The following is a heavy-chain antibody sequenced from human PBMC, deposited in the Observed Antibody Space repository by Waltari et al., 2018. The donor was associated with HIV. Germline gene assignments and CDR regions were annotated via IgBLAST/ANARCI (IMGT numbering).Heavy chain of an antibody. Sequence: VELGEAGVGLVQPGGSFGLLCASPGLSFRGIYLDWVRQGPGKERGGSGRTRNKVNGYATEYAASGRGRFTILRDDSANSLFLQMNSLKREDSAVYYCVRGPQVGQYYSGLDVWGRGTTVTVSS. CDR1: GLSFRGIY. J-gene: IGHJ6*02. V-gene: IGHV3-72*01. D-gene: IGHD2-2*01. CDR2: TRNKVNGYAT. CDR3: VRGPQVGQYYSGLDV.